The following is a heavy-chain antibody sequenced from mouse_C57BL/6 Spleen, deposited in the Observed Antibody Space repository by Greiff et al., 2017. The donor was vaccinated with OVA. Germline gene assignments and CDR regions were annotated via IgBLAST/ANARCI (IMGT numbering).Heavy chain of an antibody. Sequence: DVKLVESGGDLVKPGGSLKLSCAASGFTFSSYGMSWVRPTPGKRLEWVATISSGGSYTNYPDSVKGRFTISRDNAKNTLYLQMSCLKSDDTAMYYCARHDYFDYWGQGTTLTVSS. D-gene: IGHD2-3*01. V-gene: IGHV5-6*02. CDR3: ARHDYFDY. CDR1: GFTFSSYG. CDR2: ISSGGSYT. J-gene: IGHJ2*01.